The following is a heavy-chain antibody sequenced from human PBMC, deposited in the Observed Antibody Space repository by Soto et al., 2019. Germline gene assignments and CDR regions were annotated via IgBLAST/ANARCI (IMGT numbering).Heavy chain of an antibody. J-gene: IGHJ4*02. D-gene: IGHD6-19*01. CDR3: ARAGVAVAGPPFDY. CDR1: GFTFSSYA. CDR2: ISYDGSNK. Sequence: QVQLVESGGGVVQPGRSLRLSCAASGFTFSSYAMHWVRQAPGKGLEWVAVISYDGSNKYYADSVKGRFTISRDNSKNTLYLQMNSLRAEDTAGYYCARAGVAVAGPPFDYWGQGTLVTVSS. V-gene: IGHV3-30-3*01.